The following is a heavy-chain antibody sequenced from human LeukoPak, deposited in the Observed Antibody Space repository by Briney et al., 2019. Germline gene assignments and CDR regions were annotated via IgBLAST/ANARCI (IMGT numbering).Heavy chain of an antibody. D-gene: IGHD3-9*01. CDR3: ARDSKDPDWDLDAFDI. J-gene: IGHJ3*02. V-gene: IGHV1-18*01. Sequence: GASVKVSCKASGSTFTSSGISWVRQAPGQGLEWMGRISAYNGNTTNEKQSRGRVTMTTDTSPSTVYMELRSLRSDDTAVYYCARDSKDPDWDLDAFDIWGQGTMVTVSS. CDR2: ISAYNGNT. CDR1: GSTFTSSG.